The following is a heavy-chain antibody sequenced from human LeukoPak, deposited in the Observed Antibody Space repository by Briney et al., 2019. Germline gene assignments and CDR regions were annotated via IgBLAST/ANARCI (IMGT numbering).Heavy chain of an antibody. CDR2: ISGSGEKT. CDR3: TRDPNGDYVGAFDS. CDR1: GFTFSDSA. Sequence: PGGSLRLSCAGSGFTFSDSAMSWVRQAPGRGLEWVSGISGSGEKTYYADSVKGRFTISRDNSKSTLYLQMNSLRADDTAVYYCTRDPNGDYVGAFDSWGQGTLVTVSS. J-gene: IGHJ5*01. V-gene: IGHV3-23*01. D-gene: IGHD4-17*01.